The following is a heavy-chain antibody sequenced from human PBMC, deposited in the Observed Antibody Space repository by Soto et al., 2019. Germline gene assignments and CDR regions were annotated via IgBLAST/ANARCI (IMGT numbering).Heavy chain of an antibody. V-gene: IGHV4-34*01. CDR3: ARNAGLRSDY. J-gene: IGHJ4*02. CDR1: GGSLSGYY. Sequence: PETLSLTCAVYGGSLSGYYWSWIRQPPGKGPEWIGEINHSGSTNYNPSLKSRVTISVDTSKNQFSLKLSSVTSADTAVYYCARNAGLRSDYWGQGTLVTVSS. D-gene: IGHD3-16*01. CDR2: INHSGST.